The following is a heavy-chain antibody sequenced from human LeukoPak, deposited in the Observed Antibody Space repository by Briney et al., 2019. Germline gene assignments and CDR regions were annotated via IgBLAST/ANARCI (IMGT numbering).Heavy chain of an antibody. CDR2: ISYDGSNK. V-gene: IGHV3-30-3*01. CDR3: ARDLPFHYDSSGYYPV. Sequence: GGSLRLSCAASGFTFSSYAMHWVRQAPGKGLEWVAVISYDGSNKYYADSVKGRFTISRDNSKNTLYLQMNSLRAEDTAVYYCARDLPFHYDSSGYYPVWGQGTLVTVSS. J-gene: IGHJ4*02. CDR1: GFTFSSYA. D-gene: IGHD3-22*01.